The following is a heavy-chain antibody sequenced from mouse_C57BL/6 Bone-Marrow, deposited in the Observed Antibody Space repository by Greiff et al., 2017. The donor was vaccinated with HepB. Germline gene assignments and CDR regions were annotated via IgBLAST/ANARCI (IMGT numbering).Heavy chain of an antibody. Sequence: VQLQQSGAELVRPGASVKLSCKASGYTFTDYYINWVKQRPGQGLEWIARIYPGSGNTYYNEKFKGKATLTAEKSSSTAYMQLSSLTSEDSAVYFCARLDGYPAWFAYWGQGTLVTVSA. V-gene: IGHV1-76*01. J-gene: IGHJ3*01. CDR3: ARLDGYPAWFAY. CDR1: GYTFTDYY. D-gene: IGHD2-3*01. CDR2: IYPGSGNT.